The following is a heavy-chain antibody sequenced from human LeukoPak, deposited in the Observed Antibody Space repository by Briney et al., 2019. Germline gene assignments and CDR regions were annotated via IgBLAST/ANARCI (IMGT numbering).Heavy chain of an antibody. CDR3: AGSYDSSGFSDY. J-gene: IGHJ4*02. CDR2: ISYSGRTI. D-gene: IGHD3-22*01. V-gene: IGHV3-11*01. CDR1: GFTFSDSY. Sequence: NSGGSLRLSRAVSGFTFSDSYMTWIRQAPGKGPEWVSYISYSGRTIYYADSVKGRFTISRDNAKNSLYLQMNSLRPEDTAVYYCAGSYDSSGFSDYWGQGTLVTVSS.